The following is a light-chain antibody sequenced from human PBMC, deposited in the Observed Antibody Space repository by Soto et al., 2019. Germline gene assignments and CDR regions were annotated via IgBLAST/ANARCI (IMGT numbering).Light chain of an antibody. V-gene: IGLV2-8*01. CDR2: EVS. J-gene: IGLJ2*01. Sequence: QSALTQPPSASGSPGQSVTISCTGSSSDGGGYNYVSWYQQYPGKAPKLMIYEVSKRPSGVPDRFSGSKSGNTASLTVSGLQAEDEADYYCSSFAGINNFVVFGGGTKVTVL. CDR3: SSFAGINNFVV. CDR1: SSDGGGYNY.